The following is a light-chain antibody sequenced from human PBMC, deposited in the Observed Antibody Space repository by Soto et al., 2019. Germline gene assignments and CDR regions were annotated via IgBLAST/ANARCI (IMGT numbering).Light chain of an antibody. J-gene: IGKJ4*01. CDR3: QKCGSAPFT. V-gene: IGKV1-27*01. CDR1: QGIANY. Sequence: DLQMTQSPSSLSASVGDRVTITCRASQGIANYLAWYQPKPGKGPKLPIYAAATLQSGVPSRFSGSGSGTDFTLTISSLQPEDVATYYCQKCGSAPFTFGGGTKVDIK. CDR2: AAA.